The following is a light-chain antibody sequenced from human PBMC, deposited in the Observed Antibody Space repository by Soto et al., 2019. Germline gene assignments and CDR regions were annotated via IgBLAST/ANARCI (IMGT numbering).Light chain of an antibody. V-gene: IGKV1-12*01. J-gene: IGKJ3*01. CDR3: LQANTFPIT. CDR2: ASS. Sequence: DIQMTQSPSSVSASVGDTVTITCRASQDILSWLAWYQQKPGEAPRLLIYASSNLQSGVPSRFSGSRSGTDFTLTISSLQPEDFATYYCLQANTFPITFGPGTRLDFK. CDR1: QDILSW.